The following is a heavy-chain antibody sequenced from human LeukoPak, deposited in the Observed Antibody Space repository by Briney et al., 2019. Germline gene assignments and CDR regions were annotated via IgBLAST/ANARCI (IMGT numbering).Heavy chain of an antibody. CDR3: ARERVTTTAFDI. J-gene: IGHJ3*02. CDR2: ITTTSSQI. CDR1: GFTFSRFW. V-gene: IGHV3-21*01. D-gene: IGHD5-12*01. Sequence: GGSLRLSCAASGFTFSRFWMNWVRQAPGKGLEWVSYITTTSSQIYYGDSVKGRFTISRDNAKNSLYLQMNSLRAEDTAVYYCARERVTTTAFDIWGQGTMVTVSS.